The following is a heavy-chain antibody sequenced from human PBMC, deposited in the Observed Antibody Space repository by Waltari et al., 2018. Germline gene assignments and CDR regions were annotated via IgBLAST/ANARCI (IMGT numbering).Heavy chain of an antibody. CDR3: ARQRPAALVAWFDS. CDR2: VDDSGNS. J-gene: IGHJ5*01. V-gene: IGHV4-39*07. D-gene: IGHD2-2*01. Sequence: QLQLQESGPGLVKPSETLSLSCTVSGDSISRGDYYWGWIRQPPGKGLEWIGSVDDSGNSYYNPSLKSRVDISTDTSKNQLSLRLTSVTAADSAVYHCARQRPAALVAWFDSWGQGTPVIVSS. CDR1: GDSISRGDYY.